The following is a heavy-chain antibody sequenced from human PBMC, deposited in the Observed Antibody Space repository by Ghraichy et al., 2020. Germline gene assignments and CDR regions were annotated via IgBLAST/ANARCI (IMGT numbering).Heavy chain of an antibody. CDR2: IYTSGTT. J-gene: IGHJ4*02. Sequence: SETLSLTCTVSGGSISSYYWSWIRQPAGKGLEWIGRIYTSGTTNYSPSLKSRITMSVDTSKNQFSLKLSSVPAADTAVYYCARGIGGIAQNFDYWGQGTLVTVSS. V-gene: IGHV4-4*07. CDR1: GGSISSYY. CDR3: ARGIGGIAQNFDY. D-gene: IGHD6-13*01.